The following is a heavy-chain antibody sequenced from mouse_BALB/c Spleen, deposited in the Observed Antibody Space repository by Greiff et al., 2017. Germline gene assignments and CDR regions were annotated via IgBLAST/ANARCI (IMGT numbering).Heavy chain of an antibody. V-gene: IGHV1-14*01. Sequence: VQLKESGPELVKPGASVKMSCKASGYTFTSYVMHWVKQKPGQGLEWIGYINPYNDGTKYNEKFKGKATLTSDKSSSTAYMELSSLTSEDSAVYYCARKYGYDPCAYWGQGTLGTVSA. CDR2: INPYNDGT. CDR3: ARKYGYDPCAY. J-gene: IGHJ3*01. D-gene: IGHD2-2*01. CDR1: GYTFTSYV.